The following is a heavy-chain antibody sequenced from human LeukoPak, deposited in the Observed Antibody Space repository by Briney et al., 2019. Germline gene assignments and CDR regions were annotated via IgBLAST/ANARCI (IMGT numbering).Heavy chain of an antibody. CDR3: ASSPSSGVEGY. Sequence: SETLSLTCTVSGGSISSSSYYRGWIRQSPGKGLEWIGSISYNGRTYYNPSLKRRVTLSVDTSKNQFSLKLSSVTAADTAVYYCASSPSSGVEGYWGQGTLVTVSS. J-gene: IGHJ4*02. CDR2: ISYNGRT. V-gene: IGHV4-39*07. CDR1: GGSISSSSYY. D-gene: IGHD3-3*01.